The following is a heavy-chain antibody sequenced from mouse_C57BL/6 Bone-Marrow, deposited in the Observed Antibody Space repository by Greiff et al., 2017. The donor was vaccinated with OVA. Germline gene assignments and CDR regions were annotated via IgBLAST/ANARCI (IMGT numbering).Heavy chain of an antibody. V-gene: IGHV1-64*01. CDR1: GYTFTSYW. D-gene: IGHD1-1*01. J-gene: IGHJ2*01. Sequence: VQLQQSGAELVKPGASVKLSCKASGYTFTSYWMHWVKQRPGQGLEWIGLIHPNSGSTNYNEKFKGKATLTVDKSSSTAYMELSSLTSEDSAVYYCARKPFYYCGSSPSDFDYWGQGTTLTVSS. CDR2: IHPNSGST. CDR3: ARKPFYYCGSSPSDFDY.